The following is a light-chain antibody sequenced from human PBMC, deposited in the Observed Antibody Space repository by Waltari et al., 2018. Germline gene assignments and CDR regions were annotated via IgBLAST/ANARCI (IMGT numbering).Light chain of an antibody. CDR2: NVS. CDR3: SSYTSDYTYV. J-gene: IGLJ1*01. Sequence: QSALTQPASVSGSPGQSITISCTGTSSDVGGFYFVSWYQQHPAKAPKLIISNVSRRPSGVSDRFPGSKSGNRASLTISGLQAEDEATYYCSSYTSDYTYVFGTGTEVTVV. V-gene: IGLV2-14*03. CDR1: SSDVGGFYF.